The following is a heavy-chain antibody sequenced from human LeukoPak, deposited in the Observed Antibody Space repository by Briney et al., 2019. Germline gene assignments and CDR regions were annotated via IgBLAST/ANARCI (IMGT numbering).Heavy chain of an antibody. J-gene: IGHJ4*01. Sequence: GGSLRLSCAASGFTFSSYGMHWVRQAPGKGLEWVAVIWYDGSKTYYADSVKGRFTISRDSSKKTLFLQMNSLRAEDTAVYYCARDGNYRFDYWGHGTLVTVSS. V-gene: IGHV3-33*01. CDR1: GFTFSSYG. CDR2: IWYDGSKT. CDR3: ARDGNYRFDY. D-gene: IGHD3-16*02.